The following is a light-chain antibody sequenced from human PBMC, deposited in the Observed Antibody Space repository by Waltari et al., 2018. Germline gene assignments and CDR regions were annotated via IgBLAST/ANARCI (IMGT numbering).Light chain of an antibody. CDR1: QSVLYSSNNNNY. CDR2: WAS. Sequence: DIVMTQSPDSLAVSLGERATINCKSSQSVLYSSNNNNYLAWYQQKPGQSPKLFIYWASTPESGVPDRFSGSGSGADFTLTISTLQAEDVAVYYCQQYYSTPYTFGQGTRLEIK. CDR3: QQYYSTPYT. V-gene: IGKV4-1*01. J-gene: IGKJ2*01.